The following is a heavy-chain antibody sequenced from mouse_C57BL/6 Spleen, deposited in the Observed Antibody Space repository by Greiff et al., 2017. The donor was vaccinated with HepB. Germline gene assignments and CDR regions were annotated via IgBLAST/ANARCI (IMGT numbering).Heavy chain of an antibody. V-gene: IGHV5-17*01. Sequence: DVHLVESGGGLVKPGGSLTLSCAASGFTFSDYGMHWVRQAPEKGLEWVAYISSGSSTIYYADTVKGRFTISRDNAKNTLFLQMTSLRSEDTAMYYCARSEGYYFDYWGQGTTLTVSS. J-gene: IGHJ2*01. CDR3: ARSEGYYFDY. D-gene: IGHD3-2*02. CDR1: GFTFSDYG. CDR2: ISSGSSTI.